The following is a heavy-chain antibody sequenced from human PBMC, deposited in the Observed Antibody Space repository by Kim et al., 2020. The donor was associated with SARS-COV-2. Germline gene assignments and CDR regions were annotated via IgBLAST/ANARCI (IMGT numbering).Heavy chain of an antibody. CDR3: ARVSSDSSGWYHFDY. V-gene: IGHV3-53*01. CDR2: LKSGDNT. Sequence: GGSLRLSCAVSGFTVSNNYMSWVRQAPRKGLEWVSLLKSGDNTFYAASVRGRFTISRDSSKNTLYLQMNSLRSEDTAVYYCARVSSDSSGWYHFDYWGQGALGTVAS. J-gene: IGHJ4*02. CDR1: GFTVSNNY. D-gene: IGHD6-19*01.